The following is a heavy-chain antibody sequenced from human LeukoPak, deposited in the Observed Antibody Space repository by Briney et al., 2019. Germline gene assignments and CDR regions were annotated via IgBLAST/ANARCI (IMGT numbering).Heavy chain of an antibody. J-gene: IGHJ4*02. CDR3: AKCRDGYNQIDY. Sequence: GGSLRLSCAASGFTFSSYGMHWVRQAPGKGLEWVAVIWYDGSNKYYADSVKGRFTISRDNSKNTLYLQMNSLRAEDTAVYYCAKCRDGYNQIDYWGQGTLVTVSS. CDR1: GFTFSSYG. CDR2: IWYDGSNK. D-gene: IGHD5-24*01. V-gene: IGHV3-33*06.